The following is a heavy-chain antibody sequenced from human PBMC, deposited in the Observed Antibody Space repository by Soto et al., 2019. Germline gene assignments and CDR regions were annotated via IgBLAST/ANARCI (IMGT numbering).Heavy chain of an antibody. CDR3: ARVGSRPD. V-gene: IGHV1-69*13. Sequence: VASVKVSCKASGGTFSSYAISWVRQAPGQGLEWMGGIIPIFGTANYAQKFQGRVTITAGESTSTAYMELSSLRSEDTAVYYCARVGSRPDWGQGTLVTVSS. J-gene: IGHJ4*02. D-gene: IGHD3-16*01. CDR1: GGTFSSYA. CDR2: IIPIFGTA.